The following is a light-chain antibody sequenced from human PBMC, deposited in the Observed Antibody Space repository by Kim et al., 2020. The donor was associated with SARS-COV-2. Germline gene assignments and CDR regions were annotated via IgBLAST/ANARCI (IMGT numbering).Light chain of an antibody. CDR3: HQYNHWPYT. Sequence: SGSPRERATPSCRASQTITSNLAWYQKKPGQAPRLLIHGAVTRATGVPARFSGSGFGTEFTLTISSLQSEDSAFYYCHQYNHWPYTFGQGTKLEI. CDR2: GAV. V-gene: IGKV3-15*01. J-gene: IGKJ2*01. CDR1: QTITSN.